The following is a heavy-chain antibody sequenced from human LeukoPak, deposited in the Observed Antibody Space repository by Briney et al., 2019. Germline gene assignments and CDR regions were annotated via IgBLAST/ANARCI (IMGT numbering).Heavy chain of an antibody. CDR2: ISAYNGYT. J-gene: IGHJ3*02. CDR3: ARGRRRLQPFDI. CDR1: GYIFTSYG. Sequence: ASVNVSCMADGYIFTSYGISWVRQAPGQGLEWMGWISAYNGYTNYAQKLQGRVTMITDTSTSTAYMELRSLRSDDTAVYYCARGRRRLQPFDIWGQGTMGTVSS. D-gene: IGHD5-12*01. V-gene: IGHV1-18*01.